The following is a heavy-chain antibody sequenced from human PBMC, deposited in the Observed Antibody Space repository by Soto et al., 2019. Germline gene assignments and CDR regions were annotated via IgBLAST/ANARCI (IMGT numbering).Heavy chain of an antibody. V-gene: IGHV3-74*01. CDR3: ARGDGDYYDGNGYLGRH. J-gene: IGHJ4*02. Sequence: GESLKISCAASGFTFSSYWMHWVRQAPGKGLVWVSRINSDGSRTSYADSAKGRFTISRDDAKNTVYLQMNSLRAEDTAVYYCARGDGDYYDGNGYLGRHWGQGTLVTVSS. CDR2: INSDGSRT. D-gene: IGHD3-22*01. CDR1: GFTFSSYW.